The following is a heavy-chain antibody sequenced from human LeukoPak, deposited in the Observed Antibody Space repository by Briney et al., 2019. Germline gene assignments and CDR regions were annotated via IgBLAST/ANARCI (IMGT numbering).Heavy chain of an antibody. D-gene: IGHD5-18*01. V-gene: IGHV4-39*01. CDR3: VSPRGFSYGYFDY. Sequence: PSETLSLTCTGSGGSISSSSAYWGWIRQPPGKGLEWIGSSYYSKNTYYNPSLKSRDTISADTSKNQFSLTLGSVSATDTAVYYCVSPRGFSYGYFDYWGQGTLVTVSS. CDR1: GGSISSSSAY. J-gene: IGHJ4*02. CDR2: SYYSKNT.